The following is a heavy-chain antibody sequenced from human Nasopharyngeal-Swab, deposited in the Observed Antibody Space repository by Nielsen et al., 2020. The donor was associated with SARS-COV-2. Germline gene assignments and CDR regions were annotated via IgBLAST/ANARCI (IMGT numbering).Heavy chain of an antibody. Sequence: GESLKISCAVSGFTFSSYGMHWVRQAPGKGLEWVALISYDGKVEYYADSVKGRFSISRDTSKNTLYLQMNWLKVEDTAVYFCAKHNSGWYFFDSWGPGTLVTVSS. D-gene: IGHD6-19*01. CDR1: GFTFSSYG. V-gene: IGHV3-30*18. CDR3: AKHNSGWYFFDS. CDR2: ISYDGKVE. J-gene: IGHJ4*02.